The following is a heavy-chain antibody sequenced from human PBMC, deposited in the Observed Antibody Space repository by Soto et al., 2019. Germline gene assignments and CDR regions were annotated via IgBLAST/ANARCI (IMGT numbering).Heavy chain of an antibody. CDR1: GFTFSNYA. Sequence: EVQLLDSGGGLVQPGGSLRLSCAASGFTFSNYAMTWVRQGPGKGLEWVSGISGSGGRSYYADSVKGRFTISRDNSNSPLYLQMNSLRAEDTAVYYCAKAYFVWSSEQPYYFDYWGQGTLVTVSS. CDR2: ISGSGGRS. J-gene: IGHJ4*02. D-gene: IGHD3-16*01. V-gene: IGHV3-23*01. CDR3: AKAYFVWSSEQPYYFDY.